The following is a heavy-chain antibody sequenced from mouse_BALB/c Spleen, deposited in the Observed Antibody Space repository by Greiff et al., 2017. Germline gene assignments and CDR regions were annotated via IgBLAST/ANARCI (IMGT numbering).Heavy chain of an antibody. CDR2: ISDGGSYT. Sequence: EVQRVESGGGLVKPGGSLKLSCAASGFTFSDYYMYWVRQTPEKRLEWVATISDGGSYTYYPDSVKGRFTISRDNAKNNLYLQMSSLKSEDTAMYYCARQGRADAMDYWGQGTSVTVSS. J-gene: IGHJ4*01. CDR3: ARQGRADAMDY. D-gene: IGHD3-1*01. V-gene: IGHV5-4*02. CDR1: GFTFSDYY.